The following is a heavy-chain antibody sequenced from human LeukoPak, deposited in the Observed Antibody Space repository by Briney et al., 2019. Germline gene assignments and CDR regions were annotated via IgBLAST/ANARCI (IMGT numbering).Heavy chain of an antibody. D-gene: IGHD1-1*01. CDR1: GFSFSNYW. V-gene: IGHV3-74*01. CDR2: INSDGSYT. Sequence: PGGSLRLSCVASGFSFSNYWMYWGRQAPGKGLVWVSRINSDGSYTDYADSAKGRFTISRDNAKDTLYLQRNSLRADDTAVYYCARADNWQSGGAWGQGTLVTVSS. CDR3: ARADNWQSGGA. J-gene: IGHJ5*02.